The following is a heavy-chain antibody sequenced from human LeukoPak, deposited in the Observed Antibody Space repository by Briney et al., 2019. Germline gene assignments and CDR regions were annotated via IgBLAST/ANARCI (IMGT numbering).Heavy chain of an antibody. CDR2: ISYDGSNK. D-gene: IGHD2-15*01. J-gene: IGHJ4*02. CDR1: GFTFSSYA. Sequence: GRSLRLSCAASGFTFSSYAMHWVRQAPGKGLEWVAVISYDGSNKYYADSVKGRFTISRDNSKNTLYLQTNSLRAEDTAVYYCARGPDIVVVVAAYYFDYWGQGTLVTVSS. CDR3: ARGPDIVVVVAAYYFDY. V-gene: IGHV3-30-3*01.